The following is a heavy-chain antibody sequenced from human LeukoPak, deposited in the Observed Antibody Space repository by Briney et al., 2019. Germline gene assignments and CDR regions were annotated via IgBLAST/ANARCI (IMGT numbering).Heavy chain of an antibody. V-gene: IGHV3-9*01. J-gene: IGHJ4*02. CDR2: ISWNSGSI. CDR3: ARGGMVATPGDY. Sequence: GGSLRLSCAASGFTFDDYAMHWVRQAPGKGLEWVSGISWNSGSIGYADSVKGRFTISRDNAKNSLYLQMNSLRGEDTAVYYCARGGMVATPGDYWGQGTLVTVSS. D-gene: IGHD5-12*01. CDR1: GFTFDDYA.